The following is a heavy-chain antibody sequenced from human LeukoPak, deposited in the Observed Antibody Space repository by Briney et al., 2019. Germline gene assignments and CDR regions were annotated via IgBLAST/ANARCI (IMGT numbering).Heavy chain of an antibody. J-gene: IGHJ4*02. CDR1: GYIFTSYG. Sequence: GASVKVSFKVSGYIFTSYGISWVRQAPGQGLEGMGWISGYKGNTNYAQKFQGRVTMTTETSTSTAYMELRSLRSDDTAVYFCAREDSSGWYYFDYWGQGTLVTVSS. CDR2: ISGYKGNT. CDR3: AREDSSGWYYFDY. V-gene: IGHV1-18*04. D-gene: IGHD6-19*01.